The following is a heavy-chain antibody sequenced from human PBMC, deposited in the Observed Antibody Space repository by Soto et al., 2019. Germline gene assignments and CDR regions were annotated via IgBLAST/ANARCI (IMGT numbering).Heavy chain of an antibody. D-gene: IGHD3-10*01. CDR2: IIPILGIA. J-gene: IGHJ3*02. Sequence: GASVKVSCKASGGTFSSYTISWVRQAPGQGLEWMGRIIPILGIANYAQKFQGRVTITADKSTSTAYMELSSLRSEDTAVYYCARVFRSWFGELLPTHHPAFDIWGQGTMVTVSS. V-gene: IGHV1-69*02. CDR3: ARVFRSWFGELLPTHHPAFDI. CDR1: GGTFSSYT.